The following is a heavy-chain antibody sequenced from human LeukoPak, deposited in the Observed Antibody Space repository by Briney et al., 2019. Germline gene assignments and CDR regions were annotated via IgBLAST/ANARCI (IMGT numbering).Heavy chain of an antibody. V-gene: IGHV1-2*06. CDR2: INPSTGGT. D-gene: IGHD4-17*01. Sequence: ASVKVSCKASGYTLIGYYMHWVPQAPGQGLEWMGRINPSTGGTNSAQKFQGRVTMTRDTSISTAYMELSRLTSDDTAIYYCARGQPYGDYNYFDPWGQGTLVTVSS. CDR1: GYTLIGYY. J-gene: IGHJ5*02. CDR3: ARGQPYGDYNYFDP.